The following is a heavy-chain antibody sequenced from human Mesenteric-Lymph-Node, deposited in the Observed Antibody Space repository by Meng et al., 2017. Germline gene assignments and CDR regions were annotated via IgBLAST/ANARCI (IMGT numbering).Heavy chain of an antibody. D-gene: IGHD4-17*01. J-gene: IGHJ1*01. V-gene: IGHV3-52*01. CDR1: GFTFSSSW. Sequence: GESLKISCAASGFTFSSSWMHWVCQAPEKGLEWVADIKCDGSEKYYVDSVKGRLTISRDNAKNSLYPQVNSLRAEDMTVYYCASDYGDYDYFQHWGQGTLVTVSS. CDR3: ASDYGDYDYFQH. CDR2: IKCDGSEK.